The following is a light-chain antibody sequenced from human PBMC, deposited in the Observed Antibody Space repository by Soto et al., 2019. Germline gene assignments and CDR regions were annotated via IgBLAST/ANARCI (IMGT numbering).Light chain of an antibody. V-gene: IGKV1-5*03. Sequence: DIQMTQSPSTLSASAGDRVTITCRASQSISSWLAWYQQKPGKAPKLLIHKASTLESGVPSRFSGTESGTEFTLTISSLQPDDFATYYCQQYNTYPWTFGQGTKVEIK. CDR3: QQYNTYPWT. J-gene: IGKJ1*01. CDR2: KAS. CDR1: QSISSW.